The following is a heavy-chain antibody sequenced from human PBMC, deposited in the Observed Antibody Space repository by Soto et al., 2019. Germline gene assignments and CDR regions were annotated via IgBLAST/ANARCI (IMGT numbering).Heavy chain of an antibody. Sequence: GGSLRLSCAASGFTFSSYAMSWVRQAPGKGLEWVSAISGSGGSTYYADSVKGRFTISRDNSKNTLYLQMNSLRAEDTAVYYCAKEGLYCTNGVCYLNYFDYWGQGTLVTVSS. CDR1: GFTFSSYA. CDR2: ISGSGGST. CDR3: AKEGLYCTNGVCYLNYFDY. D-gene: IGHD2-8*01. J-gene: IGHJ4*02. V-gene: IGHV3-23*01.